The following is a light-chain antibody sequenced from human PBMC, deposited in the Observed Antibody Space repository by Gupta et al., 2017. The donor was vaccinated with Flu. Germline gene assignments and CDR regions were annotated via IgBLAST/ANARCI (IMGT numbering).Light chain of an antibody. CDR1: QSISSY. V-gene: IGKV1-39*01. J-gene: IGKJ4*01. CDR2: AAS. Sequence: DTQRTQTPSSLSASVGDRVTITCRASQSISSYLNWYQQKPGKAPKLLIYAASSLQSGVPSRFSGSGSGTDFTLTISSLQPEDFATYYCQQSYSTVLTFGGGTKVEIK. CDR3: QQSYSTVLT.